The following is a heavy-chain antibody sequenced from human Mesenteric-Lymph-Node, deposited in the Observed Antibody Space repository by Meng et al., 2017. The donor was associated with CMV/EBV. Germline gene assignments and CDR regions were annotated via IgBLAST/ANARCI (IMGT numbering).Heavy chain of an antibody. CDR2: INSNSGAT. V-gene: IGHV1-2*02. Sequence: ASVKVSCKTSGYNFTAYYMHWVRQAPGQGFEWVGWINSNSGATNYAQKFQGTVTMTRDTSISTGYMELSSLRSDDTAVFYCARDRRTLLGTADFDYWGQGTLVTVSS. D-gene: IGHD7-27*01. CDR3: ARDRRTLLGTADFDY. CDR1: GYNFTAYY. J-gene: IGHJ4*02.